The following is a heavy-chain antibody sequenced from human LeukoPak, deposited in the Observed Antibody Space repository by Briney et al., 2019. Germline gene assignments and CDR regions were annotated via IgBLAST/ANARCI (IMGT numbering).Heavy chain of an antibody. CDR3: ARDLYGGAGDI. Sequence: GGSLRLSCAASGFTVSDYYMSWVRQAPGKGLEWVSLIYRGGSTSYADSVKGRFTMSRDNSKNTLYLQMNSLRAEDTAVYYCARDLYGGAGDIWGQGTMVTVSS. J-gene: IGHJ3*02. CDR1: GFTVSDYY. D-gene: IGHD4-23*01. CDR2: IYRGGST. V-gene: IGHV3-53*01.